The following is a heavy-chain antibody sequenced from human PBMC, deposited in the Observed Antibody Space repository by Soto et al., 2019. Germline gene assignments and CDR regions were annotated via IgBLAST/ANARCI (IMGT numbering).Heavy chain of an antibody. CDR1: GFTFSDYY. CDR2: ISSSGITI. CDR3: PSTQMARMLWYFRY. D-gene: IGHD3-16*01. J-gene: IGHJ4*02. V-gene: IGHV3-11*01. Sequence: QVQLVESGGGLVKPGGSLRLSCAASGFTFSDYYMIWIRQAPGKGLEWVSYISSSGITIYYADSVKGRFTLSRENAKNQLYLEMESLRAGAAVVLFCPSTQMARMLWYFRYLGPGTLVTVSS.